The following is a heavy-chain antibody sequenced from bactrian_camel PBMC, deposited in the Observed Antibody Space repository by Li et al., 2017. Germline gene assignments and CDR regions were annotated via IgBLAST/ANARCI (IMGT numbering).Heavy chain of an antibody. J-gene: IGHJ6*01. CDR1: GFTFSSYG. Sequence: VQLVESGGGLVRPGGSLRLPCAASGFTFSSYGMSWVRQAPGKGLEWVSGINSGGDRTFYAESMKGQFTISRDNAKNTVYLQMNSLKPEDTAVYYCVRALARLDRFSSFAYWGQGTQVTVS. V-gene: IGHV3S40*01. CDR2: INSGGDRT. CDR3: VRALARLDRFSSFAY. D-gene: IGHD5*01.